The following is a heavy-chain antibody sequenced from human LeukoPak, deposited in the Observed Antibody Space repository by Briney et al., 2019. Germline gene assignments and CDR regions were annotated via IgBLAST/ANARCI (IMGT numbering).Heavy chain of an antibody. CDR1: GFTFTSSW. CDR3: ARPQDGYNGFDC. Sequence: PGGSLRLSCAASGFTFTSSWTHWVRQTPGKGLVWVSRINSDGSNRNYADSVKGRFTISRDNAKNALYLQMDSLRAEDAAVYYCARPQDGYNGFDCWGQGTLVTVSS. CDR2: INSDGSNR. V-gene: IGHV3-74*01. J-gene: IGHJ4*02. D-gene: IGHD5-24*01.